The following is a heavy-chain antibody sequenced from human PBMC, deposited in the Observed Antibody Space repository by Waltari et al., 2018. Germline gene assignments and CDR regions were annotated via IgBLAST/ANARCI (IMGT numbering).Heavy chain of an antibody. Sequence: EVYLEQPGRGLVQPGGSLKLSCAASGATIDSNYMNRIRQVPGKGLQWISVIFADGTTHYADSVRGRFAISRDTSENTLYLQLSGLRPDDSGFYYCARAGHPNSWGQGALVTVSS. V-gene: IGHV3-66*02. J-gene: IGHJ1*01. D-gene: IGHD1-1*01. CDR1: GATIDSNY. CDR3: ARAGHPNS. CDR2: IFADGTT.